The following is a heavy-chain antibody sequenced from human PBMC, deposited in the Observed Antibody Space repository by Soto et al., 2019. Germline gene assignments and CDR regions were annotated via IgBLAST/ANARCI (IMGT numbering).Heavy chain of an antibody. CDR1: GGSISSGGYY. CDR3: ARVPIHCSSTSCERLNWFDP. Sequence: SETLSLTCTVSGGSISSGGYYWSWIRQHPGKGLEWIGYIYYSGSTYYNPSLKSRVTISVDTSKNQFSLKLSSVTAADTAVYYCARVPIHCSSTSCERLNWFDPWGQGTLVTVSS. J-gene: IGHJ5*02. V-gene: IGHV4-31*03. CDR2: IYYSGST. D-gene: IGHD2-2*01.